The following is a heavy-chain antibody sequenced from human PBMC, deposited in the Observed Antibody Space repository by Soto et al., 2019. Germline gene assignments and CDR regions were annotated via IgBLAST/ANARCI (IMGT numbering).Heavy chain of an antibody. CDR2: IYPEDSNS. CDR3: ARQYVTAATIPLLSYDY. D-gene: IGHD5-12*01. CDR1: GYYFAGYW. J-gene: IGHJ4*02. V-gene: IGHV5-51*01. Sequence: GESLKISCTGSGYYFAGYWIAWVRQMPGKGLEWMGIIYPEDSNSRYSPSFQGQVTISVDKSIRTAYLQWSSLKASNTATYYCARQYVTAATIPLLSYDYWGQGTLVTVSS.